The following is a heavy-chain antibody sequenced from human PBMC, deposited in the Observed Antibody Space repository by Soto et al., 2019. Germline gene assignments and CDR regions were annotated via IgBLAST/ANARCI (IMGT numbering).Heavy chain of an antibody. Sequence: PSQTLSLTCAISGESVCSNSAASNWVRQSPSRGLEWLGRTYYRSKWNTDYAVSVKRRITINPDTSKNQSSPQLHSVTPEDTAVYYCTREGGDSSSWSFDYWGQGTLVTVSS. V-gene: IGHV6-1*01. CDR3: TREGGDSSSWSFDY. J-gene: IGHJ4*02. CDR2: TYYRSKWNT. D-gene: IGHD6-13*01. CDR1: GESVCSNSAA.